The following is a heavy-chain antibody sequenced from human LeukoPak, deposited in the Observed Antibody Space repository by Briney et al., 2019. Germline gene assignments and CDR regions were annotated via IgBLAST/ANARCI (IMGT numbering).Heavy chain of an antibody. Sequence: GRSLRLFCAASGFTFDDYAMHWVRQAPGKGLEWVSGISWNSGSIGYADSVKGRFTISRDNAKNSLYLQMNSLRAEDTALYYCAKDPTYYYDSSGYRGGAFDIWGQGTMVTVSS. CDR2: ISWNSGSI. CDR3: AKDPTYYYDSSGYRGGAFDI. CDR1: GFTFDDYA. D-gene: IGHD3-22*01. V-gene: IGHV3-9*01. J-gene: IGHJ3*02.